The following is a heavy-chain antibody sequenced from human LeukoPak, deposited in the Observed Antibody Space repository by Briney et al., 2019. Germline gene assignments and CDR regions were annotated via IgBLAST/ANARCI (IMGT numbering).Heavy chain of an antibody. V-gene: IGHV3-30*18. CDR2: ISYDGSNK. CDR3: AKPPSRDRQFNYYYYGMDV. Sequence: GRSLRLSCAASGFTFSSYRMHWVRQAPGKGLECVAVISYDGSNKYYADSVKGRFTISRDNSKNTLYLQMNSLRAEDTAVYYCAKPPSRDRQFNYYYYGMDVWGQGTTVTVSS. D-gene: IGHD4-11*01. J-gene: IGHJ6*02. CDR1: GFTFSSYR.